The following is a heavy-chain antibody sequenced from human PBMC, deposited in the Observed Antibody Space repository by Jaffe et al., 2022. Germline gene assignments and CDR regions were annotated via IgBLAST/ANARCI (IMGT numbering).Heavy chain of an antibody. V-gene: IGHV4-61*02. CDR3: ARTIYGGNSQYFDY. CDR2: IYTSGST. Sequence: QVQLQESGPGLVKPSQTLSLTCTVSGGSISSGGYYWSWIRQPAGKGLEWIGHIYTSGSTNYNPSLKSRVTISVDTSKNQFSLKLSSVTAADTAVYYCARTIYGGNSQYFDYWGQGTLVTVSS. CDR1: GGSISSGGYY. D-gene: IGHD4-17*01. J-gene: IGHJ4*02.